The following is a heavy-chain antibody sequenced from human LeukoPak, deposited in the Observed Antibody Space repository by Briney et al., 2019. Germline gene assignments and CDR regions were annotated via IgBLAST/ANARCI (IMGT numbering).Heavy chain of an antibody. CDR2: IYSGGST. CDR3: ARCPRGQRGGSGSYRWFDP. CDR1: GFTVSSNY. V-gene: IGHV3-66*01. Sequence: GGSLRLSCAASGFTVSSNYMSWVRQAPGKGLEWVSVIYSGGSTYYADSVKGRFTISRDNSKNTLYLQMNSLRAEDTAVYYCARCPRGQRGGSGSYRWFDPWGQGTLVTVSS. J-gene: IGHJ5*02. D-gene: IGHD3-10*01.